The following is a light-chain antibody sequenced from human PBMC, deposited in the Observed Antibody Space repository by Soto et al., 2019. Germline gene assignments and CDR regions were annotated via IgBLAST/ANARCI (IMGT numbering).Light chain of an antibody. Sequence: DIQMTQSPSTLSASVGDRVTITCRASQSISSWLAWYQQKPGEAPKVLIYDASSLESGVPSRFSGSGSGTEFSLTISSLQPDDFATYYCQQYNHYWTFGQGTKVDI. J-gene: IGKJ1*01. CDR1: QSISSW. V-gene: IGKV1-5*01. CDR3: QQYNHYWT. CDR2: DAS.